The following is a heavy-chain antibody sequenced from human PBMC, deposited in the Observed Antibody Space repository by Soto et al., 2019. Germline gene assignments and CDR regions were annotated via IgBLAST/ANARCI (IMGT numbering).Heavy chain of an antibody. J-gene: IGHJ5*02. V-gene: IGHV4-34*01. CDR1: GAAFSDYT. Sequence: AETLSLTCGLSGAAFSDYTWSWVRQAPGEGLHWIGEVNSGRRTKYSPSLERRLTISVDPSRTQVSLELRSVTAADTAIYYCARLIDDNIWGSYRYLDLWGQGTLVTVSS. D-gene: IGHD3-16*02. CDR2: VNSGRRT. CDR3: ARLIDDNIWGSYRYLDL.